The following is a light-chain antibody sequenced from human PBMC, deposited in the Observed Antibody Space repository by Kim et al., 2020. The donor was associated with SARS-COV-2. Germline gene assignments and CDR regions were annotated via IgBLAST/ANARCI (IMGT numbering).Light chain of an antibody. Sequence: QRVTISCSGSSSNIGSNTVNWDQQLPGTAHKLLFYSNNQRPSGVPDRFSGSKSGTSASLAISGLQSEDEADYYCAAWDDSLNVVVFGGGTQLTVL. CDR1: SSNIGSNT. J-gene: IGLJ2*01. CDR3: AAWDDSLNVVV. V-gene: IGLV1-44*01. CDR2: SNN.